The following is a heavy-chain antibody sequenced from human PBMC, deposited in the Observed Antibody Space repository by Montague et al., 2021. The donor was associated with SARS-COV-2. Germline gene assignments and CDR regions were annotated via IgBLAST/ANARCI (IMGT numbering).Heavy chain of an antibody. CDR2: IYYRGST. V-gene: IGHV4-59*01. CDR3: AREGQYNWFDA. J-gene: IGHJ5*02. Sequence: SETLSLTYTVSGGSLSSDYWSWIRQPPGKGLEWIGYIYYRGSTNYNPSLKSRVTLSVDTSKNQFSLKVYSVTAADTAVYYCAREGQYNWFDAWGQGTLVTVSS. CDR1: GGSLSSDY. D-gene: IGHD1-14*01.